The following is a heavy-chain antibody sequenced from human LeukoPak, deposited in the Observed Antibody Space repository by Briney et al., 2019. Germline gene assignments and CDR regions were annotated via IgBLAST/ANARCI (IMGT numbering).Heavy chain of an antibody. V-gene: IGHV1-18*01. CDR1: GYTFTSYG. Sequence: GASVKVSCKASGYTFTSYGISWVRQAPGQGLEWMGWISAYNGNTNYAQKLQGRVTMTTDTSTSTAYMELRSLRSDDTAVYYCARGVSMYYYGSGSYYWGQGTLVTASS. CDR3: ARGVSMYYYGSGSYY. CDR2: ISAYNGNT. D-gene: IGHD3-10*01. J-gene: IGHJ4*02.